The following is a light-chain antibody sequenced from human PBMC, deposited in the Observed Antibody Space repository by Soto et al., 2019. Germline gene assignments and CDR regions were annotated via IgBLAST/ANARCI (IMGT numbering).Light chain of an antibody. CDR3: QQQNNWARA. V-gene: IGKV3-15*01. CDR2: GAS. CDR1: QSVSSN. J-gene: IGKJ5*01. Sequence: VMTRTPATLSVAPSEIATLSCRACQSVSSNLAWYQQKPGQAPRLLIYGASTRATGIPARFSGSGSVTEFTLTISSLQSEDVAVYYPQQQNNWARALGQGTRLE.